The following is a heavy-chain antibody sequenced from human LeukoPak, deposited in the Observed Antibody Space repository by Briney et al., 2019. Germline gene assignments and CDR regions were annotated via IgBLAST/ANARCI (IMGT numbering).Heavy chain of an antibody. J-gene: IGHJ3*02. V-gene: IGHV4-59*08. D-gene: IGHD3-22*01. CDR3: ARHMIVPGWDAFDI. Sequence: SQTLSLTCTVAGGSISSSYWSWIRQPPGKGLEWIGYIYYSGSTNYNPSLKSRVTISVDTSKNQFSLKLSSVTAADTAVYYCARHMIVPGWDAFDIWGQGTMVTVSS. CDR1: GGSISSSY. CDR2: IYYSGST.